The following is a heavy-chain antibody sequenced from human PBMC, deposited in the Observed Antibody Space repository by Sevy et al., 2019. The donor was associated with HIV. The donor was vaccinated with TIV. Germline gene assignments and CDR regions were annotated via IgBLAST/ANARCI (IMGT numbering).Heavy chain of an antibody. D-gene: IGHD3-22*01. J-gene: IGHJ3*02. CDR3: ARDRVTWYESSGFDAFDI. V-gene: IGHV3-33*01. CDR1: GFTFSSHG. CDR2: IWYDGRNP. Sequence: GGSLRLSCAASGFTFSSHGMHWVRQAPGKGLEWVTVIWYDGRNPYYADSVKGRFTISRDNSKNMLYLQMNSLRAEDTAVYYCARDRVTWYESSGFDAFDIWGQGTMVTVS.